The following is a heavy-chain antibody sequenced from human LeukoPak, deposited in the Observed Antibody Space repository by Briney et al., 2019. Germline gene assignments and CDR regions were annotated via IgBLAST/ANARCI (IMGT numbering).Heavy chain of an antibody. J-gene: IGHJ5*02. CDR3: ARDNSIHERGWWFDP. CDR2: INPRGTST. CDR1: GYSFTSHY. D-gene: IGHD4-23*01. Sequence: ASVKVSCKASGYSFTSHYMHWVRRAPGQGLEWMGLINPRGTSTIYAEKFQGRIIMTRDVSTTTDYMELSSLKSDDTAVYYCARDNSIHERGWWFDPWGQGTLVTVSS. V-gene: IGHV1-46*01.